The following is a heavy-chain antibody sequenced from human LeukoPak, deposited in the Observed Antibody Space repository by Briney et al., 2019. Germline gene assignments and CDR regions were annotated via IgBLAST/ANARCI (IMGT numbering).Heavy chain of an antibody. CDR3: ARFTSLDVYAFDI. CDR1: RYTFNSYG. Sequence: ASVKVSCKTSRYTFNSYGISWVRQAPGQGLEWMGWISAYNANTNYAQKLQGRVTMTTDASTSTAHMELRSLRSDDTAVYYCARFTSLDVYAFDIWGQGTMVTVSS. D-gene: IGHD1-1*01. CDR2: ISAYNANT. V-gene: IGHV1-18*01. J-gene: IGHJ3*02.